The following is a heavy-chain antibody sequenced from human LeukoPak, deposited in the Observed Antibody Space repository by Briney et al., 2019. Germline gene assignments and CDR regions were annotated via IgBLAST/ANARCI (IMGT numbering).Heavy chain of an antibody. J-gene: IGHJ4*02. CDR3: ARTYDYVWGSYRYPFDY. CDR2: IYYSGST. CDR1: GGSISSSSYY. D-gene: IGHD3-16*02. Sequence: SETLSLTCTVSGGSISSSSYYWGWIRQPPGEGLEWIGSIYYSGSTYYNPSLKSRVTISVDTSKNQFSLKLSSVTAADTAVYYCARTYDYVWGSYRYPFDYWGQGTLVTVSS. V-gene: IGHV4-39*01.